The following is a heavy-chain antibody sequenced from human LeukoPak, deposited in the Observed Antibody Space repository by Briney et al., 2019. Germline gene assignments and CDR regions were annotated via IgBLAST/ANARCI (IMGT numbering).Heavy chain of an antibody. V-gene: IGHV3-48*01. CDR2: INTGSTTI. J-gene: IGHJ3*01. CDR3: ARDSSVCAFDV. D-gene: IGHD6-6*01. Sequence: PGGSLRLSCAASGFTFSPYTMHWFRQPPGKGLEWVSYINTGSTTIYYADSVEGRFTISRDNAKNSLYLQLNSLRAEDTAVYYCARDSSVCAFDVWGQGTMVTVSS. CDR1: GFTFSPYT.